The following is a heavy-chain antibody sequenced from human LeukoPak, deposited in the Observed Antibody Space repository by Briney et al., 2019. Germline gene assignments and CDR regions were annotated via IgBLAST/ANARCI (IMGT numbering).Heavy chain of an antibody. D-gene: IGHD2-21*02. Sequence: SETLSLTCTVSGGSISSYYWSWIRQPPGKGLEWIGYIYYSGSTNYNPSLKSRVTISVDTSKNQFTLKLSSVTAADTAVYYCARDLLYCGGDCYSGDYYYYGMDVWGQGTTVTVSS. J-gene: IGHJ6*02. CDR3: ARDLLYCGGDCYSGDYYYYGMDV. CDR1: GGSISSYY. V-gene: IGHV4-59*01. CDR2: IYYSGST.